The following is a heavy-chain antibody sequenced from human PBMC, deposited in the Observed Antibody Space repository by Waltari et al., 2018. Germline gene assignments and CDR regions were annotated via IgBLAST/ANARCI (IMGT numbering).Heavy chain of an antibody. Sequence: QLQLQESGPGLVKPSETLSLTCTVSGGSISSSSYYLGWIRPPPGTGLQRIGSIYYSGSTYYNPSLKSRVTISVDTSKNQFSLKLSSVTAADTAVYYCARHSHLLDDYIWGSYRYTDWFDPWGQGTLVTVSS. CDR1: GGSISSSSYY. CDR2: IYYSGST. V-gene: IGHV4-39*01. J-gene: IGHJ5*02. CDR3: ARHSHLLDDYIWGSYRYTDWFDP. D-gene: IGHD3-16*02.